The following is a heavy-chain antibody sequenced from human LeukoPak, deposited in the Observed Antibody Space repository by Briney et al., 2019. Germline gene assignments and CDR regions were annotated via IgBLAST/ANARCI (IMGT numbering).Heavy chain of an antibody. J-gene: IGHJ5*02. CDR3: ARELYGDYVDNWFGP. D-gene: IGHD4-17*01. CDR2: INWNGGST. Sequence: GGSLRLSCAASGFTFDDYGMSWVRQAPGKGLEWVSGINWNGGSTGYADSVKGRFTISRDNAKNSLYLQMNSLRAEDTALYHCARELYGDYVDNWFGPWGQGTLVTVSS. CDR1: GFTFDDYG. V-gene: IGHV3-20*01.